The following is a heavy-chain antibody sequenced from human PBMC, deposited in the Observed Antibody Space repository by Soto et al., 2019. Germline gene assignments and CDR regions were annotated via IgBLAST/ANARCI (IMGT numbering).Heavy chain of an antibody. D-gene: IGHD1-26*01. J-gene: IGHJ4*02. CDR2: ISGSGGST. Sequence: GSLRLSCASSGFTFSSNAMSWVLQAPGKGLEWVSAISGSGGSTYYADSVKGRFTISRDNSKNTLYLQMNSLRAEDTAVYYCAKGEWEPPPFDYWGQGTLVTVSS. CDR1: GFTFSSNA. V-gene: IGHV3-23*01. CDR3: AKGEWEPPPFDY.